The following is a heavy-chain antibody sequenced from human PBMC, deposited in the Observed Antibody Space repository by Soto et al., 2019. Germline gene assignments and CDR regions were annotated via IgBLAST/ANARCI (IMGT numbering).Heavy chain of an antibody. D-gene: IGHD3-22*01. J-gene: IGHJ4*02. CDR2: IFYNGNT. Sequence: PSETLSLTCTVSGGSIDSSTYYWGWIRQPPGKGLEWIGSIFYNGNTFYNPSLKSRITISVDTSKNQFSLKLSSVTAADTAVYYGALRSMPVVPEYWGKGTLVPVAS. CDR3: ALRSMPVVPEY. CDR1: GGSIDSSTYY. V-gene: IGHV4-39*01.